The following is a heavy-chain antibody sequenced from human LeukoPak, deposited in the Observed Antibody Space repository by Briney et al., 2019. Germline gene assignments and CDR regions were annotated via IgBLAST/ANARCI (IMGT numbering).Heavy chain of an antibody. Sequence: ASVKVSCKASGYTFTGYYMHWVRQAPGQGLEWMGWINPNSGGTNYAQKFQGRVTITRDTSISTAYMELSRLRSDDTAVYYCARDDSSPYYYSFDYWGQGTLVTVSS. J-gene: IGHJ4*02. V-gene: IGHV1-2*02. CDR1: GYTFTGYY. CDR3: ARDDSSPYYYSFDY. CDR2: INPNSGGT. D-gene: IGHD3-22*01.